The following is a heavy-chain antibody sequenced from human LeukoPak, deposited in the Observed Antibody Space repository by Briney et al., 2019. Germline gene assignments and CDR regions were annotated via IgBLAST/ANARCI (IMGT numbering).Heavy chain of an antibody. CDR2: IYTSGST. CDR1: GGSISSGSYY. D-gene: IGHD5-12*01. V-gene: IGHV4-61*02. Sequence: PSETLSLTCTVSGGSISSGSYYWSWIRQPAGKGLEWIGRIYTSGSTNYNPSLKSRVTISVDTSKNQFSLKLSSVTAADTAVYYCARDGGYDGTNWFDPWGQGTLVTVSS. J-gene: IGHJ5*02. CDR3: ARDGGYDGTNWFDP.